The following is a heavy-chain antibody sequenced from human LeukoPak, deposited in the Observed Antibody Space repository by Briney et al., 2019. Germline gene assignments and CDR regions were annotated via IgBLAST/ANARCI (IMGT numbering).Heavy chain of an antibody. V-gene: IGHV4-34*01. Sequence: PSETLSLTCAVYGGSFSGYYWSWIRQPPGKGLEWIGEINHSGSTNYNPSLKSRVTISVDTSKNQFSLKLSSVTAADTAVYYCARGLVGDILTGYYNSPDFDYWGQGTLVTVSS. D-gene: IGHD3-9*01. CDR1: GGSFSGYY. J-gene: IGHJ4*02. CDR3: ARGLVGDILTGYYNSPDFDY. CDR2: INHSGST.